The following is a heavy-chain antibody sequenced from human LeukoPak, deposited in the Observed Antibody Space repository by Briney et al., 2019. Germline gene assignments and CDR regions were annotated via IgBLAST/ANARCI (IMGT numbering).Heavy chain of an antibody. V-gene: IGHV1-2*02. CDR3: ARGPRTYSSSWSYFDY. CDR2: INPNSDGT. CDR1: GYTFTGYY. J-gene: IGHJ4*02. D-gene: IGHD6-13*01. Sequence: ASVKVSCKASGYTFTGYYMHWVRQAPGQGLERMGWINPNSDGTNYAQKFQGRVTMTRDTSISTAYMELSRLRSDDTAVYYCARGPRTYSSSWSYFDYWGQGTLVTVSS.